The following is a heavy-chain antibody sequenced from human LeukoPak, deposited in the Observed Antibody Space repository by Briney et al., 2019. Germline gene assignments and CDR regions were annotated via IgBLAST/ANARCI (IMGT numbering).Heavy chain of an antibody. CDR1: GGSFSGYY. J-gene: IGHJ5*02. V-gene: IGHV4-34*01. CDR3: ARSTIMITFGGVIVELNNWFDP. Sequence: TSETLSLTCAVYGGSFSGYYWSWIRQPPGKGLEWIGSIYYSGSTYYNPSLKSRVTISVDTSKNQFSLKLSSVTAADTAVYYCARSTIMITFGGVIVELNNWFDPWGQGTLVTVSS. D-gene: IGHD3-16*02. CDR2: IYYSGST.